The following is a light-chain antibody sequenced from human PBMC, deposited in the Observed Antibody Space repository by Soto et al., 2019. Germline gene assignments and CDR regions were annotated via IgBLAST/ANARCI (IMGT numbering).Light chain of an antibody. V-gene: IGKV3-15*01. Sequence: EIVMTQSPATLSVSPGERATLSCRASQSVSSNLAWYQKKPGQAPRLLIYGASTRATGSPASFSGRGSVPESTLTISSLQADDFPVYYCQQYNNWPPITCGQGTLLEIK. J-gene: IGKJ5*01. CDR3: QQYNNWPPIT. CDR2: GAS. CDR1: QSVSSN.